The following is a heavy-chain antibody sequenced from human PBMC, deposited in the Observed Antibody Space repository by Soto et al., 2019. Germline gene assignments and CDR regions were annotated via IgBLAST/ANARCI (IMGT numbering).Heavy chain of an antibody. CDR3: ARGQLAPSRVFKTDY. V-gene: IGHV3-21*01. CDR2: ISSSSSYI. CDR1: GFTFSSYS. J-gene: IGHJ4*02. D-gene: IGHD6-6*01. Sequence: GGSLRLSCAASGFTFSSYSMNWVRQAPGKGLEWVSSISSSSSYIYYADSVKGRFTISRDNAKNSLYLQMNSLRAEDTAVYYCARGQLAPSRVFKTDYWGQGTLVTVSS.